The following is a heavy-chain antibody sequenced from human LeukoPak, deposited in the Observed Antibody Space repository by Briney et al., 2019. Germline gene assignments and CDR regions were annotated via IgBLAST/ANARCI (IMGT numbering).Heavy chain of an antibody. CDR3: AREGDYYGSGDQGY. V-gene: IGHV1-8*01. Sequence: ASVKVSCKASGYTFTSYDINWVRQATGQGLEWMGWMNPNSGNTGYAQKFQGRVTMTRNTSISTAYMELSSLRSEDTAVYYCAREGDYYGSGDQGYWGQGTLVTVPS. CDR2: MNPNSGNT. D-gene: IGHD3-10*01. CDR1: GYTFTSYD. J-gene: IGHJ4*02.